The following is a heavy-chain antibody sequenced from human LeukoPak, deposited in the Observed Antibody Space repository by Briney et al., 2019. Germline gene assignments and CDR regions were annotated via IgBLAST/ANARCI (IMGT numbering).Heavy chain of an antibody. J-gene: IGHJ5*02. CDR2: IYYSGSN. CDR1: GDSISSSSSY. V-gene: IGHV4-39*07. CDR3: ASRFYSSAWYFHWFDP. Sequence: SETLSLTCTVSGDSISSSSSYWGWIRQPPGKGLEWIGSIYYSGSNFDNPALKSRVTISVDTSKNQFSLRLSSVTAADTAVYYCASRFYSSAWYFHWFDPWGQGTLVTVSS. D-gene: IGHD6-19*01.